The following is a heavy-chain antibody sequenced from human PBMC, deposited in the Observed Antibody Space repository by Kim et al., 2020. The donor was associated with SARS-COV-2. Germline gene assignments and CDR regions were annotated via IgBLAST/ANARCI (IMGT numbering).Heavy chain of an antibody. V-gene: IGHV3-30*04. CDR2: ISYDGSNK. CDR3: ARGLYYYDSSGYPLGIYFDY. Sequence: GGSLRLSCAASGFTFSSYAMHWVRQAPGKGLEWVAVISYDGSNKYYADSVKGRFTISRDNSKNTLYLQMNSLRAEDTAVYYCARGLYYYDSSGYPLGIYFDYWGQGTLVTVSS. CDR1: GFTFSSYA. J-gene: IGHJ4*02. D-gene: IGHD3-22*01.